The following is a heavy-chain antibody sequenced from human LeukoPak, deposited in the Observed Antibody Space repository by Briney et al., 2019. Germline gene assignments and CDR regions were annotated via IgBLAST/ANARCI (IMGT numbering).Heavy chain of an antibody. CDR1: GGSITSSSYY. CDR3: ARYYDRTVFDY. J-gene: IGHJ4*02. CDR2: IYYSGST. D-gene: IGHD3-16*01. Sequence: PSETLSLTCTVSGGSITSSSYYWGWIRQPPGKGLEWIGHIYYSGSTNYNPSLKSRVTISIHTSRNQFSLMLSSVTAADTAMYYCARYYDRTVFDYWGQGTLVTVSS. V-gene: IGHV4-61*05.